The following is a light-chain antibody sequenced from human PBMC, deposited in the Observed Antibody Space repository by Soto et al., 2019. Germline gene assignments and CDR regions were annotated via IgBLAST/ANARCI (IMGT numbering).Light chain of an antibody. Sequence: DIQMTQSPSTLSASVGDRVTITCRASQSVSNWLAWYQQKPGKAPKLLIYKASTLKSGVPSRFSGSGSGTEFILTISSLQPDDFATYWCQHYGGMWTFGQGTKVDIK. CDR2: KAS. CDR1: QSVSNW. J-gene: IGKJ1*01. V-gene: IGKV1-5*03. CDR3: QHYGGMWT.